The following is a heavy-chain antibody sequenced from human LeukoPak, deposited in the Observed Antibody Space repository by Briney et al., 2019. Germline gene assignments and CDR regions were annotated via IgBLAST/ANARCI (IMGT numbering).Heavy chain of an antibody. D-gene: IGHD6-19*01. CDR2: IEQDGSEK. CDR3: ARDTGYSSGWYMDAFDI. J-gene: IGHJ3*02. CDR1: GFTVSSNY. Sequence: QSGGSLRLSCAASGFTVSSNYMSWVRQAPGKGLEWVANIEQDGSEKYYVDSVKGRFTISRDNAKNSLYLQMNSLRAEDTAVYYCARDTGYSSGWYMDAFDIWGQGTMVTVSS. V-gene: IGHV3-7*01.